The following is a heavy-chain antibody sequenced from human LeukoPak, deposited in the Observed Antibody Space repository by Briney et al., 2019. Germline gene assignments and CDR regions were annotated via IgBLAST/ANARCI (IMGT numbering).Heavy chain of an antibody. CDR2: INPNSGGT. V-gene: IGHV1-2*04. J-gene: IGHJ4*02. CDR1: GYTFTGYY. CDR3: AKGYYSSSWYPMLN. Sequence: GASVKVSCKASGYTFTGYYMHWVRQAPGQGLEWMGWINPNSGGTNYAQKFQGWVTMTRDTSISTAYMELSRLRSDDTAVYYCAKGYYSSSWYPMLNWGQGTLVTVSS. D-gene: IGHD6-13*01.